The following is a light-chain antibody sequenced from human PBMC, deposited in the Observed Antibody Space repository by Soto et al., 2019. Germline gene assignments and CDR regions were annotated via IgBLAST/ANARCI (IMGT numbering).Light chain of an antibody. V-gene: IGKV3-20*01. Sequence: EIVLTQSPGTLSLSPGERATLACRASQSVSSNFFAWYQQKPGQAPRLLIYGASSRATGIPDRFSGSGSRTDFTLTISRLEPEDFAVYYCQQYGSSPPWTFGQGTKVEIK. CDR3: QQYGSSPPWT. J-gene: IGKJ1*01. CDR1: QSVSSNF. CDR2: GAS.